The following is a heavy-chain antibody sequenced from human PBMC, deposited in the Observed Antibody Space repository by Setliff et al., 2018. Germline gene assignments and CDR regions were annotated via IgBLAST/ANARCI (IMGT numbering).Heavy chain of an antibody. CDR3: ARGTQAYTSWTDSALGY. CDR2: IHQDGSER. D-gene: IGHD2-15*01. Sequence: GGSLRLSCAASGFTFGSYWMTWVRQAPEKGLEWVANIHQDGSERHYVDSVKGRFTISRDNAKSSLYLQMNSLRADDTAVYYCARGTQAYTSWTDSALGYWGKGTLVTVSS. CDR1: GFTFGSYW. J-gene: IGHJ4*02. V-gene: IGHV3-7*01.